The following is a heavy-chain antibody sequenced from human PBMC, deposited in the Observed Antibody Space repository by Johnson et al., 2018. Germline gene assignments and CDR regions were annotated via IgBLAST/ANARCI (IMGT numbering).Heavy chain of an antibody. CDR2: ISYDGSNK. V-gene: IGHV3-30-3*01. J-gene: IGHJ6*03. D-gene: IGHD3-22*01. CDR1: GFTFSSYA. CDR3: ANGTPYDSSGKDYYYYYYMDV. Sequence: QVQLVQSGGGVVQPGRSLRLSCAASGFTFSSYAMHWVRQAPGKGLEWVAVISYDGSNKYYADSVKGRFTISRDNSKNTLYLQMHSLRAEDTAVYYCANGTPYDSSGKDYYYYYYMDVWGKGTTVTVSS.